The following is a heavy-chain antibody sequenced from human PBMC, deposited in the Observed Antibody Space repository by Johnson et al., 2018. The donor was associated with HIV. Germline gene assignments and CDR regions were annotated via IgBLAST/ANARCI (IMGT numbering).Heavy chain of an antibody. V-gene: IGHV3-13*01. CDR1: GFTFSSYD. CDR2: IGTAGDT. CDR3: TKELQATIVVFNAFDI. J-gene: IGHJ3*02. D-gene: IGHD3-22*01. Sequence: VQLVESGGGLVKPGGSLRLSCAASGFTFSSYDMHWVRQATGKGLEWVSAIGTAGDTYYADSVKGRFTISRDNSKNTLYLQMNSLRSEDTALYYCTKELQATIVVFNAFDIWGQGTMVTVSS.